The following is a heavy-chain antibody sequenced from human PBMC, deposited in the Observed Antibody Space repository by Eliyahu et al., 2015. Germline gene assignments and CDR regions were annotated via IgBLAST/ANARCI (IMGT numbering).Heavy chain of an antibody. CDR3: ARAGELRFLEWTYNWFDP. Sequence: QLQLQESGPGLVKPSETLSLTCTVXGGSIXSSXYYWGWIRQPPGKGLEWIGSXYYSGSTYYNPSLKSRVTISVDTSKNQFSLKLSSVTAADTAVYYCARAGELRFLEWTYNWFDPWGQGTLVTVSS. V-gene: IGHV4-39*07. CDR1: GGSIXSSXYY. CDR2: XYYSGST. J-gene: IGHJ5*02. D-gene: IGHD3-3*01.